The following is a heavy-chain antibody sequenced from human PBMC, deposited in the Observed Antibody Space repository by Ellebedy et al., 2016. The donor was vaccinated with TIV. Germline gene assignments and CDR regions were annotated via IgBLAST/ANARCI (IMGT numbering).Heavy chain of an antibody. V-gene: IGHV1-2*02. CDR3: ARVRRGSSGMDV. Sequence: ASVKVSCKASGYTFTANYLHWVRQAPGQGLEWMGWINPDSGCTRIAQKFQGRVTMTRDTSINTAYMQLSRLEFDDTAVYYCARVRRGSSGMDVWGQGTTVTVSS. CDR2: INPDSGCT. J-gene: IGHJ6*02. CDR1: GYTFTANY. D-gene: IGHD6-13*01.